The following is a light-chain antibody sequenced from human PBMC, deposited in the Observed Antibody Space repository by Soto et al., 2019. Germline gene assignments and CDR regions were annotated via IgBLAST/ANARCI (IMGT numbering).Light chain of an antibody. Sequence: QSVLTQPPSVAGAPRKSVTISCTRSSSNIGAGYDVHWYQQLPGTAPKLLIYGNSNRPSGVPDRFSGSKSGTSASLAITGLQAEDEADYCCQSYDSSLSGVVFGGGTKVTVL. CDR1: SSNIGAGYD. J-gene: IGLJ2*01. CDR3: QSYDSSLSGVV. CDR2: GNS. V-gene: IGLV1-40*01.